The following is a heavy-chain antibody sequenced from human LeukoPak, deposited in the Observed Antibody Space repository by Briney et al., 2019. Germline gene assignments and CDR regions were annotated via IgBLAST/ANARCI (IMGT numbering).Heavy chain of an antibody. CDR3: ASGVVVPAATNGYYYYGMDV. CDR1: GFTVSSNY. D-gene: IGHD2-2*01. V-gene: IGHV3-53*01. Sequence: GGSLRLSRAASGFTVSSNYMSWVRQAPGEGLEWVSVIYSGGSTYYADSVKGRFTISRDNSKNTLYLQMNSLRAEDTAVYYCASGVVVPAATNGYYYYGMDVWGQGTTVTVSS. J-gene: IGHJ6*02. CDR2: IYSGGST.